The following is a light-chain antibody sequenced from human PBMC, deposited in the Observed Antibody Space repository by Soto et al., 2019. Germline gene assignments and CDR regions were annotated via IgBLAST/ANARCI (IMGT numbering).Light chain of an antibody. CDR2: GAS. Sequence: AIRMTQSPSSLSASTGDRVTSTCRASQGISSYLAWYQQKPGKAPNLLIYGASTLQSGVPSRFSGSGSGTDFALTVSCLQSEDFATYYCQQYYSYPFTFGPGTKVDI. V-gene: IGKV1-8*01. CDR3: QQYYSYPFT. J-gene: IGKJ3*01. CDR1: QGISSY.